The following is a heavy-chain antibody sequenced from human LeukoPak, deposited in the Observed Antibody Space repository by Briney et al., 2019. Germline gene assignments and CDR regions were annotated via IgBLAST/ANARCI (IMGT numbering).Heavy chain of an antibody. CDR2: ISYDGSNK. V-gene: IGHV3-30-3*01. CDR1: GFTFNSYA. D-gene: IGHD3-3*01. CDR3: ARDYTVVIIMSGSDAFDI. Sequence: GGSLRLSCAASGFTFNSYAMHWVRQAPGKGLEWVAVISYDGSNKYYADSVKGRFTISRDNSKNTLYLQMNSLRAEDTAVYYCARDYTVVIIMSGSDAFDIWGQGTMVTVSS. J-gene: IGHJ3*02.